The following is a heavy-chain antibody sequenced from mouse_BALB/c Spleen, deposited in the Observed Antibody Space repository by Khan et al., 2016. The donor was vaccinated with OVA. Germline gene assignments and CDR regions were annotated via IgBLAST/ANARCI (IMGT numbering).Heavy chain of an antibody. CDR2: ISYSGST. CDR1: GYSITSGYG. Sequence: EVQLQESGPGLVKPSQSLSLTCTVTGYSITSGYGRNWIRQFPGNKLEWMGYISYSGSTNYNPSLKSRISITRDTSKNQFFMQLNSVTTEDTATYYCARTARLKYWGQGTTLTVSS. J-gene: IGHJ2*01. V-gene: IGHV3-2*02. D-gene: IGHD1-2*01. CDR3: ARTARLKY.